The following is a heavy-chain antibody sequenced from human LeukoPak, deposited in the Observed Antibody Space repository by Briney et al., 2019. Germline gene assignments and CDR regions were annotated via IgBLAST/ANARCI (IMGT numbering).Heavy chain of an antibody. D-gene: IGHD6-13*01. Sequence: SETLSLTCTVSGGSISSSSYYWGWIRQPPGKGLVWIGSIYYSGSTYYNPSLKSRVTISVDTSKNHFSLKVSSVTAADTAVYYCARRIIAAAAYFDYWGQGTLVTVSS. J-gene: IGHJ4*02. CDR1: GGSISSSSYY. V-gene: IGHV4-39*02. CDR2: IYYSGST. CDR3: ARRIIAAAAYFDY.